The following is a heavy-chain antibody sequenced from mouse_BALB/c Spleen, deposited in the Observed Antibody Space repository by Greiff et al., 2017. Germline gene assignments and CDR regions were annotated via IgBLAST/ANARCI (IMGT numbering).Heavy chain of an antibody. V-gene: IGHV14-4*02. CDR1: GFNIKDYY. Sequence: VQLQQSGAELVRSGASVKLSCTASGFNIKDYYMHWVKQRPEQGLEWIGWIDPENGDTEYAPKFQGKATMTADTSSNTAYLQLSSLTSEDTAVYYCNGHYDGSSSYFGYWGQGTLVTVSA. CDR2: IDPENGDT. J-gene: IGHJ3*01. CDR3: NGHYDGSSSYFGY. D-gene: IGHD1-1*01.